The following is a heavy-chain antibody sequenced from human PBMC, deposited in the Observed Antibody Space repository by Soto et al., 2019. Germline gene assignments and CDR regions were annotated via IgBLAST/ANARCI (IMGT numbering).Heavy chain of an antibody. CDR2: INSYNGDT. Sequence: QVQLEQSGAEVKRPGASVKVSCKSSGYTFMNYGINWVRQAPGQGLEWMGWINSYNGDTNQVEKVQGRFVMVTDISTSTAYMEIRSLTSDDTAVYYCARGPDPTYSDHWGQGTLVIVSS. V-gene: IGHV1-18*01. CDR1: GYTFMNYG. CDR3: ARGPDPTYSDH. J-gene: IGHJ4*02.